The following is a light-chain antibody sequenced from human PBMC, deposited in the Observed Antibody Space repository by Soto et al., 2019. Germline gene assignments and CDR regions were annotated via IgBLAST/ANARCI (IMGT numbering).Light chain of an antibody. CDR2: DAS. CDR3: QQSDNLPLT. J-gene: IGKJ4*01. V-gene: IGKV1-33*01. CDR1: QAIDRW. Sequence: DIQMTQSPSSLSASVGDRVTITCRASQAIDRWLAWYQQKPGKAPKLLIYDASHLETGVPSRFSGSGSGTDFTFAISSLQPEDIATYYCQQSDNLPLTFGGGTKVQI.